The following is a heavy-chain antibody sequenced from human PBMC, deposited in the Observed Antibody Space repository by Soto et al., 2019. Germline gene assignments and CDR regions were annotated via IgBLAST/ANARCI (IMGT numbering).Heavy chain of an antibody. Sequence: SAARSPISEVSGGSISSGGYSWSWIRQPPGKGLEWIGYIYHSGSTYYNPSLKSRVTISVDRSKNQFSLKLSSVTAADTAVYYCAREALGGMDVWGQGTTVTFSS. V-gene: IGHV4-30-2*01. CDR3: AREALGGMDV. D-gene: IGHD3-16*02. J-gene: IGHJ6*02. CDR2: IYHSGST. CDR1: GGSISSGGYS.